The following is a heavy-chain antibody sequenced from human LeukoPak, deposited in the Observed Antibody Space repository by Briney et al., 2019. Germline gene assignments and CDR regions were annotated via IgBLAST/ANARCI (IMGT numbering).Heavy chain of an antibody. V-gene: IGHV3-48*04. J-gene: IGHJ3*02. CDR2: ISSSGSTI. CDR3: AREGRDAFDI. CDR1: GFTFSTYW. Sequence: GGSLRLSCAASGFTFSTYWMNWYRQAPGKGLEWVSYISSSGSTIYYADSVKGRFTISRDNAKNSLYLQMNSLRAEDTAVYYCAREGRDAFDIWGQGTMVTVSS.